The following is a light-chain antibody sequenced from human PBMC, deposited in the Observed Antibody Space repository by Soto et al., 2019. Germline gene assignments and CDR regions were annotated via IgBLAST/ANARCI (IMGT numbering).Light chain of an antibody. V-gene: IGKV1-27*01. CDR3: QQYNNWPPIT. Sequence: DIQMTQSPSSLSASVGDRVTITCRSSQGIANYLAWYQHKPGKVPNLLIYAASTLQSGVPSRFSGGGSGTDFTLTISSLQSEDFAVYYCQQYNNWPPITFGQGTRLEIK. CDR1: QGIANY. J-gene: IGKJ5*01. CDR2: AAS.